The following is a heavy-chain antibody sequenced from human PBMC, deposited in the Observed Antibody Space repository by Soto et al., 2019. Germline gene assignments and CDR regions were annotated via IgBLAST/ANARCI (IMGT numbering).Heavy chain of an antibody. CDR1: GGSISSSNC. Sequence: SETLSRTGAVSGGSISSSNCWSWVRQPPGKGLEWIGEIYHSGSTNYNPSLKSRVTISVDKSKNQFSLKLSSVTAADTAVYYCARFTPSSGYWTWGQGTLVTV. J-gene: IGHJ5*02. CDR2: IYHSGST. CDR3: ARFTPSSGYWT. D-gene: IGHD3-22*01. V-gene: IGHV4-4*02.